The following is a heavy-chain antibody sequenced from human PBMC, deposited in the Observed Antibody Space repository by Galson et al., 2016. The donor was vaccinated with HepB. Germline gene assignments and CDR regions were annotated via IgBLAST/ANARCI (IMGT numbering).Heavy chain of an antibody. CDR1: GFTFRSYA. V-gene: IGHV3-23*01. CDR2: ISGSGGTT. D-gene: IGHD4-17*01. Sequence: SLRLSCAASGFTFRSYAMSWVRQAPGKGLEWVSAISGSGGTTYYADSVKGRFTISRDNSKNTLYLQMNSLRAEDTAVYYCAKDGYGYGDFYFDYWGQGTLVTVSS. J-gene: IGHJ4*02. CDR3: AKDGYGYGDFYFDY.